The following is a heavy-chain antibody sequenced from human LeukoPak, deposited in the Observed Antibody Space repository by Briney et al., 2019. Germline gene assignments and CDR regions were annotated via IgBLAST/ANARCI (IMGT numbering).Heavy chain of an antibody. CDR1: GGSISSHY. CDR2: IYYSGST. V-gene: IGHV4-59*11. D-gene: IGHD3-3*01. CDR3: ARAKGTIFGVDLLMDA. Sequence: PSETLSLTCTVSGGSISSHYWSWIRQPPGKGLEWIGYIYYSGSTNYNPSLKSRVTISVDTSKNQFSLKLSSVTAADTAVYYCARAKGTIFGVDLLMDAWGQGTTVIVSS. J-gene: IGHJ6*02.